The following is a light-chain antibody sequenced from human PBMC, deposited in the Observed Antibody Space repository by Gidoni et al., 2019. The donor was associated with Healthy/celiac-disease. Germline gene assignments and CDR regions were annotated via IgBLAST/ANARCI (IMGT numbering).Light chain of an antibody. Sequence: DIQMTQSPSSLSASVGDRVTITCQASQDISNYLNWYQQKPGKAPKLLIYDASNLETGVPSRFSGSGSGTDFTFTISSLQPEDIATYYCRTTFGGGTKVEIK. CDR2: DAS. V-gene: IGKV1-33*01. CDR1: QDISNY. CDR3: RTT. J-gene: IGKJ4*01.